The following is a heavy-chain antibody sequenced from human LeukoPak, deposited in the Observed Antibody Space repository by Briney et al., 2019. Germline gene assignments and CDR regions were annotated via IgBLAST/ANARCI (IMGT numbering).Heavy chain of an antibody. V-gene: IGHV1-18*01. CDR1: GYTFTSYG. Sequence: RASVKVSCKASGYTFTSYGISWVRQAPGQGLEWMGWISAYNGNTNYAQKLQGRVTMTTDTSTSTAYMELRCLRSDDTAVYYCARGRYQLRGEEGYYYYYYMDVWGKGTTVTVSS. D-gene: IGHD2-2*01. J-gene: IGHJ6*03. CDR3: ARGRYQLRGEEGYYYYYYMDV. CDR2: ISAYNGNT.